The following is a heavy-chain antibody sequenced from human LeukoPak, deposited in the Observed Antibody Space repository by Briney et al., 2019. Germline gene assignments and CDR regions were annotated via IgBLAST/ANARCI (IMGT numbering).Heavy chain of an antibody. J-gene: IGHJ5*02. D-gene: IGHD5-12*01. CDR1: GFTFSSYG. V-gene: IGHV3-30*02. CDR2: IRYDGSNK. Sequence: GESLRLSCAASGFTFSSYGMHWVRQAPGKGLEWVAFIRYDGSNKYYADSVKGRFTISRDNSKNTLYLQMNSLRAEDTAVYYCAKSGYDFGGWFDPWGQGTLVTVSS. CDR3: AKSGYDFGGWFDP.